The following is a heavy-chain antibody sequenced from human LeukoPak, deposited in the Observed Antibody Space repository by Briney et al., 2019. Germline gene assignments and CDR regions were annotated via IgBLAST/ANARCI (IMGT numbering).Heavy chain of an antibody. CDR2: INSDGSST. D-gene: IGHD5-24*01. Sequence: RGAPRLSLAASGFPLSSYLMHWVPPAPRKGLVWVSRINSDGSSTSYADSVKGRFTISRDNAKNTLYLQMNSLRAEDTAVYYCARGRWLQPVDYWGQGTLVTVSS. CDR1: GFPLSSYL. V-gene: IGHV3-74*01. J-gene: IGHJ4*02. CDR3: ARGRWLQPVDY.